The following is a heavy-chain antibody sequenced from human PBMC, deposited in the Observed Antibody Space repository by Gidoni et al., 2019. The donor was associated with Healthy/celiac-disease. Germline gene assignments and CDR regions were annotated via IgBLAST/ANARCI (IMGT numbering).Heavy chain of an antibody. CDR1: GFTFSSYW. J-gene: IGHJ4*02. CDR2: IKQEGSEK. D-gene: IGHD2-21*02. Sequence: EVQLVESGGGLVQPGGSLRLSCAASGFTFSSYWMSWVRQAPGKGLEWVANIKQEGSEKYYVDSVKGRFTISRDNAKNSLYLQMNSLRAEDTAVYYCAGGVLVTFFDYWGQGTLVTVSS. CDR3: AGGVLVTFFDY. V-gene: IGHV3-7*04.